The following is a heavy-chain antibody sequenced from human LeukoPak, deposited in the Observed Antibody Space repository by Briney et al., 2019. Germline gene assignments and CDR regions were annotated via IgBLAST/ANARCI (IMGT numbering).Heavy chain of an antibody. Sequence: ASEKVSCKASGYTFTIYAIHWVRQAPGQRLEWMGWINAGNGNTKYSQEFQGRVTITRDTSTSTAYMELRSLRSDDTAVYYCARSGRGTYYYFDLWGQGTLVTVSS. CDR1: GYTFTIYA. CDR3: ARSGRGTYYYFDL. V-gene: IGHV1-3*01. J-gene: IGHJ4*02. D-gene: IGHD1-26*01. CDR2: INAGNGNT.